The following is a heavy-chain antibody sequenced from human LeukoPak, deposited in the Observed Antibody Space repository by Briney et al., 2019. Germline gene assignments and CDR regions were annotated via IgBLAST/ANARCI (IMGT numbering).Heavy chain of an antibody. CDR3: ARAYSPGYSSGWLDY. V-gene: IGHV4-59*01. Sequence: PETLSLTCTVFGGSISSYYWSWIRQPPGKGLEWIGYIYYSGSTNYNPSLKSRVTISVDTSKNQFSLKLSSVTAADTAVYYCARAYSPGYSSGWLDYWGQGTLVTVSS. J-gene: IGHJ4*02. CDR1: GGSISSYY. D-gene: IGHD6-19*01. CDR2: IYYSGST.